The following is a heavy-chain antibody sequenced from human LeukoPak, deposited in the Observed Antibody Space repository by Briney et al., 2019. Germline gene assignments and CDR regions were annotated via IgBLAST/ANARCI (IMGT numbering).Heavy chain of an antibody. V-gene: IGHV1-46*01. CDR3: ARDQEGFDY. J-gene: IGHJ4*02. CDR2: IYPRDGST. Sequence: VKVSCKASGGTFSSYAISWVRQAPGQGLEWMGMIYPRDGSTSYAQKFQGRVTVTRDTSTSTVHMELRGLRSEDTAVYYCARDQEGFDYWGQGTLVTVSS. CDR1: GGTFSSYA.